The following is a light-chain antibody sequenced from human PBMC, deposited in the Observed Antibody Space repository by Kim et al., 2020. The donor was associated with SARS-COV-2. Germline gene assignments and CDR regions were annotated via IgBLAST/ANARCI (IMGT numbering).Light chain of an antibody. V-gene: IGLV2-14*04. CDR3: PSYTTSATWV. J-gene: IGLJ3*02. CDR1: GCDFGEHKY. Sequence: GPLITMVCTECGCDFGEHKYVAWYQQYPGKAPKLMSYDVYVRPSGVSNRFSGSKSGNTASLTISGLQTEDEAHYYCPSYTTSATWVFGGGTQLTVL. CDR2: DVY.